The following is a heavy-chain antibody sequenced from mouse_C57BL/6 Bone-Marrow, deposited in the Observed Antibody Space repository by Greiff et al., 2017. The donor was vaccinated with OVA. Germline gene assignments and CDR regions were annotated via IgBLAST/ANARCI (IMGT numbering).Heavy chain of an antibody. Sequence: QVQLQQPGAELVRPGASVTLSCKASGYTFTDYEMHWVKQTPVHGLEWIGAIDPETGGTAYNQKFKGKATLTVDKSSSTAYMELRSLTSGDSAVYYCTRDYGSSLFGYWGQGTTLTVSS. D-gene: IGHD1-1*01. CDR1: GYTFTDYE. CDR3: TRDYGSSLFGY. J-gene: IGHJ2*01. CDR2: IDPETGGT. V-gene: IGHV1-15*01.